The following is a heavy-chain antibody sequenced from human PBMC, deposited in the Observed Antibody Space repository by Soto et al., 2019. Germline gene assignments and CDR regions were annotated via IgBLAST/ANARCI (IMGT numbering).Heavy chain of an antibody. CDR1: GGTFSSYT. Sequence: GASVKVSCKASGGTFSSYTISWVRQAPGQGLEWMGRIIPILGIANYAQKFQGRVTITADKSTSTAYMELSSLRSEDTAVYYCARDYGDYVSFDYWGQGTLVTVSS. CDR3: ARDYGDYVSFDY. J-gene: IGHJ4*02. V-gene: IGHV1-69*04. CDR2: IIPILGIA. D-gene: IGHD4-17*01.